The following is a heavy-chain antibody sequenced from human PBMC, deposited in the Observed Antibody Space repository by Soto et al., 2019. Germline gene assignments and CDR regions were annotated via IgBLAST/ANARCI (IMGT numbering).Heavy chain of an antibody. V-gene: IGHV1-69*01. D-gene: IGHD2-15*01. Sequence: QVQLVQSGAEVKKPGSSVKVSCKASGGTFSSYAISWVRQAPGQGLECMGGIIPIFGTANYAQKFQGRVTITADESTSTAYMELSSLRSEDTAVYYCATGYCSGGSSCNWFDPWGQGTLVTVSS. CDR3: ATGYCSGGSSCNWFDP. J-gene: IGHJ5*02. CDR1: GGTFSSYA. CDR2: IIPIFGTA.